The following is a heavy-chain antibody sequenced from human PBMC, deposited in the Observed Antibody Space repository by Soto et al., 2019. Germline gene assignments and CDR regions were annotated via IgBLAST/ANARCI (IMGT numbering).Heavy chain of an antibody. J-gene: IGHJ3*02. CDR2: ISAYNGNT. CDR3: ARESGYDSAPLSQDAFDI. CDR1: GYTFTSYF. V-gene: IGHV1-18*01. D-gene: IGHD5-12*01. Sequence: ASVNVSCKASGYTFTSYFVSWVRQAPGQGLEWMGWISAYNGNTNYAQKLQGRVTMTTDTSTSTAYMELRSLRSDDTAVYYCARESGYDSAPLSQDAFDIWGQGTMVTVSS.